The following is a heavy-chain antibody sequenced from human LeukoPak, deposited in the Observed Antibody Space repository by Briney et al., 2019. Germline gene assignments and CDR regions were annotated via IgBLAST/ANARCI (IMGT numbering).Heavy chain of an antibody. CDR3: AREAGEAFDI. J-gene: IGHJ3*02. V-gene: IGHV3-21*01. CDR1: GFTFSGYS. Sequence: KPGGSLRLSCAASGFTFSGYSMSWVRQAPGKGLEWVSSIGSSSTSIYYADSVKGRFTISRDNAKNSLYLHMNSLRAEDTAVYYCAREAGEAFDIWGQGTMVTVSS. CDR2: IGSSSTSI. D-gene: IGHD3-16*01.